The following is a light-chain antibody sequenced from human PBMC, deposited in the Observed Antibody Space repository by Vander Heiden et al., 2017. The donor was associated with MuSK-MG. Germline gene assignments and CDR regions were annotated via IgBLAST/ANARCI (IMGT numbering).Light chain of an antibody. CDR2: AAS. CDR3: QQSYSTPGT. V-gene: IGKV1-39*01. Sequence: DIQMTQSPSSLSASVGDRVTITCRASQSISTHLNWYQQKPGKAPKLLSYAASSLQSGVPSRFSGSGSGTDFTLTISSLQPEDFATYYCQQSYSTPGTFGRGPNWRSN. J-gene: IGKJ2*02. CDR1: QSISTH.